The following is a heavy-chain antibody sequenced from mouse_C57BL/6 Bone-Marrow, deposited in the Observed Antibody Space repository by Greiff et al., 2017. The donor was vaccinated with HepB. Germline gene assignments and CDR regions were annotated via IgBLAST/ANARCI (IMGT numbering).Heavy chain of an antibody. CDR3: ASPYDYDRAMDY. J-gene: IGHJ4*01. CDR1: GYTFTSYW. D-gene: IGHD2-4*01. V-gene: IGHV1-55*01. CDR2: IYPGSGST. Sequence: QVQLQQPGAELVKPGASVKMSCKASGYTFTSYWITWVKQRPGQGLEWIGDIYPGSGSTNYNEKFKSKATLTVDTSSSTAYMQLSSLTSEDSAVYHCASPYDYDRAMDYWGQGTSVTVSS.